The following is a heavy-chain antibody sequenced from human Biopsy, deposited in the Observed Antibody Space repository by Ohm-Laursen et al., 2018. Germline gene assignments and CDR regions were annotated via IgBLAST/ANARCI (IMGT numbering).Heavy chain of an antibody. CDR1: GYTFTSYD. D-gene: IGHD1-7*01. J-gene: IGHJ5*02. CDR3: GRAVRNQLLTDP. Sequence: GASVKVSCNASGYTFTSYDITWVRQASGQGPEWIGWLNPVSGNSNFGQKFRGRVTVTSDISISTAYMELSGLTSDDTATYYCGRAVRNQLLTDPWGQGTLVTVTS. CDR2: LNPVSGNS. V-gene: IGHV1-8*01.